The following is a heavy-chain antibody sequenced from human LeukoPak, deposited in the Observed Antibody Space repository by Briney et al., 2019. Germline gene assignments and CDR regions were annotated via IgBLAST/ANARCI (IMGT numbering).Heavy chain of an antibody. CDR1: GGSISSYY. D-gene: IGHD5-12*01. Sequence: SETLSLTCTVSGGSISSYYWSWTRQPPGKGLGWIGYIYYSGSTNCNPSLKSRVTISVDTSKNQFSLKLSSVTAADTAVYYCASGWLFFDYWGQGTLVTVSS. CDR2: IYYSGST. CDR3: ASGWLFFDY. J-gene: IGHJ4*02. V-gene: IGHV4-59*01.